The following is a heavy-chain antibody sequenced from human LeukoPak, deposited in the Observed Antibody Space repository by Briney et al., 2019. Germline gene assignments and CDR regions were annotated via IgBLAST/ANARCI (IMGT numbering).Heavy chain of an antibody. V-gene: IGHV3-21*01. D-gene: IGHD6-19*01. Sequence: GGSLRLSCVASGXTFSSYNMNCVRQAPGKGLEWVSSISSSTTYTYYADSVKGRFTISRDNAKKSLYLQMNSLRADDTALYYCARDSTADLDYWGQGTLVTVSS. CDR2: ISSSTTYT. CDR1: GXTFSSYN. CDR3: ARDSTADLDY. J-gene: IGHJ4*02.